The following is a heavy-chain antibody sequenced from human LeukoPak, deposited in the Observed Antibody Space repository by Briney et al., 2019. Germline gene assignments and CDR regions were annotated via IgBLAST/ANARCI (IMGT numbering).Heavy chain of an antibody. CDR2: IIPIFGTA. CDR3: ASTTVTNEVDY. J-gene: IGHJ4*02. Sequence: ASAKVSCKASAVTFSGYAISWGPQAPGQGHEWMGRIIPIFGTANHAQKFQGRVTITADKSTSTAYMELSSLRSEDTAVYYCASTTVTNEVDYWGQGTLVTVSS. D-gene: IGHD4-17*01. CDR1: AVTFSGYA. V-gene: IGHV1-69*06.